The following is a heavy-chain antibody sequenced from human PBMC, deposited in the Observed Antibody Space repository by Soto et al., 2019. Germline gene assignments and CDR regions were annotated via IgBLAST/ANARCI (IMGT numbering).Heavy chain of an antibody. Sequence: QVQLVESGGGVGQPGKSLRLSCVASGVTFTEHGMHWVRQAPGKGLEWVAVIFDDGINKYYADSVKARFTISRDTSKSTLYLQMNSLRAEDTAVYYCARDHNRVGGYNWFDAWGQGTLVTVSS. V-gene: IGHV3-33*01. J-gene: IGHJ5*02. CDR3: ARDHNRVGGYNWFDA. CDR2: IFDDGINK. D-gene: IGHD3-16*01. CDR1: GVTFTEHG.